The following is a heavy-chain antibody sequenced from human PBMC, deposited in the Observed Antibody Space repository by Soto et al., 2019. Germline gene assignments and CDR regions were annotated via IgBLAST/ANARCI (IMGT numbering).Heavy chain of an antibody. J-gene: IGHJ5*02. Sequence: QVQLVQSGAEVKKSGASVKVSCKASGYTFTSYDINWVRQATGQGLEWMGWMNPNSGNTGYAQKFQGRVTMTRNTSISTAYMELSSLRYEGTAVYYCARERSAASTGWFDPWGQGTLVTVSS. CDR3: ARERSAASTGWFDP. CDR2: MNPNSGNT. V-gene: IGHV1-8*01. CDR1: GYTFTSYD. D-gene: IGHD6-13*01.